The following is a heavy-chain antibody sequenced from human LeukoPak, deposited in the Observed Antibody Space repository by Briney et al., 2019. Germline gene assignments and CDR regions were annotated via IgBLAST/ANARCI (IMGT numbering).Heavy chain of an antibody. CDR3: AKDDSPDYGDYARYLDY. J-gene: IGHJ4*02. Sequence: GGSLRLSCAASGFTFSSYGMHWVRQAPGKGLEWVAFIRYDGSNKYYADSVKGRFTISRDNSKNTLYLQMNSLRAEDTAVYYCAKDDSPDYGDYARYLDYWGQGTLVTVSS. CDR1: GFTFSSYG. V-gene: IGHV3-30*02. CDR2: IRYDGSNK. D-gene: IGHD4-17*01.